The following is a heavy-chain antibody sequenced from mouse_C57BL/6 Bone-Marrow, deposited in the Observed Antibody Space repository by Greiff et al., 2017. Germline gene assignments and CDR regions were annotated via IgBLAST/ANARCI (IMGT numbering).Heavy chain of an antibody. CDR2: IYPRSGNT. Sequence: VQVVESGAELARPGASVKLSCKASGYTFTSYGISWVKQRTGQGLEWIGEIYPRSGNTYYNEKFKGKATLTADKSSSTAYMELRSLTSEDSAVYFCSHYYGSSYGYFDVWGTGTTVTVSS. J-gene: IGHJ1*03. CDR3: SHYYGSSYGYFDV. CDR1: GYTFTSYG. V-gene: IGHV1-81*01. D-gene: IGHD1-1*01.